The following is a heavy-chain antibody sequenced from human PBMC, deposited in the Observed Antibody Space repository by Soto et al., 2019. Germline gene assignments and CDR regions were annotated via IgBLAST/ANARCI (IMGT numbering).Heavy chain of an antibody. CDR3: ARDNAQWLSYYYGMDV. D-gene: IGHD6-19*01. V-gene: IGHV3-33*01. Sequence: GGSLRLSCAASGFTSSSYGMHWVRQAPGKGLEWVAVIWYDGSNKYYADSVKGRFTISRDNSKNTLYLQMNSLRAEDTAVYYCARDNAQWLSYYYGMDVWGQGTTVTVSS. CDR1: GFTSSSYG. CDR2: IWYDGSNK. J-gene: IGHJ6*02.